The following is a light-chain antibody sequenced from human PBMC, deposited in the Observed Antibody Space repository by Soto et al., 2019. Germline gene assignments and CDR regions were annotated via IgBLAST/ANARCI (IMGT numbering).Light chain of an antibody. Sequence: DIQMTQSPSSLSASVGDRVTITCRASQSITKYLNWYQHKQGRDPTLLIYATSNLQSGVPSRFSFSGSGTELTFTISSRQPEAYACDYCQQHGDNPPLTFGRGTKVEIK. J-gene: IGKJ1*01. CDR3: QQHGDNPPLT. CDR2: ATS. CDR1: QSITKY. V-gene: IGKV1-39*01.